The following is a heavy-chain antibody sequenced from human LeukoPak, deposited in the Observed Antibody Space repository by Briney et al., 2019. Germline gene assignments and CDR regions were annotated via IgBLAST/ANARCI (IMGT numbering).Heavy chain of an antibody. CDR1: GFTFSSYA. D-gene: IGHD3-10*01. Sequence: PGGSLRLSCAASGFTFSSYAMHWVRQAPGKGLEWVAVISYDGSNKYYADSVKGRFTISRDNPKNTLYLQMNSLRAEDTAVYYCARAPKRITMVRGVTSPVDYWGQGTLVTVSS. J-gene: IGHJ4*02. V-gene: IGHV3-30-3*01. CDR3: ARAPKRITMVRGVTSPVDY. CDR2: ISYDGSNK.